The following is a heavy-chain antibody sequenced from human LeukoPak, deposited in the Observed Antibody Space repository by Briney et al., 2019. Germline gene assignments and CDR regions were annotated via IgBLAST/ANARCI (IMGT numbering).Heavy chain of an antibody. Sequence: GRPLRLSCAASGFTFTHYGMHWVRQAPGKGLEWVAVISDDRSNEYYADSVKGRFTISRDNSKNTLYLQMNSLRAEDTAMYYCVKEYSSGCPDYWGQGTLVTVSS. CDR3: VKEYSSGCPDY. CDR1: GFTFTHYG. CDR2: ISDDRSNE. J-gene: IGHJ4*02. D-gene: IGHD6-19*01. V-gene: IGHV3-30*18.